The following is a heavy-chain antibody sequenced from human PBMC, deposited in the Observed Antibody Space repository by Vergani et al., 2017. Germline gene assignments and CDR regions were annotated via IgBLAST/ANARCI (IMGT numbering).Heavy chain of an antibody. J-gene: IGHJ4*02. CDR1: GGPFSSYA. CDR3: ARDEGGNYGPFAY. V-gene: IGHV1-69*01. CDR2: LIPIFGTA. Sequence: QVQLVQSGAEVKKPGSSVKVSCKASGGPFSSYAISWVRQAPGQGLEWMGGLIPIFGTANYAQKFPGRVTITADESTSTAYMELSSLRSEDTAVYYCARDEGGNYGPFAYWGQGTLVTVSS. D-gene: IGHD4-11*01.